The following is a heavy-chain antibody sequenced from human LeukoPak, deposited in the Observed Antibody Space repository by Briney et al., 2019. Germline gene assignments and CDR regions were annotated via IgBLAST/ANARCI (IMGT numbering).Heavy chain of an antibody. CDR1: GFTFSSYS. CDR2: ISYDGSNK. Sequence: SGGSLRLSCAASGFTFSSYSMNWVRQAPGKGLEWVAVISYDGSNKYYADSVKGRFTISRDNSKNTLYLQMNSLRAEDTAVYYCAKDGLRDKVWGQGTLVTVSS. CDR3: AKDGLRDKV. V-gene: IGHV3-30*18. J-gene: IGHJ4*02. D-gene: IGHD4-17*01.